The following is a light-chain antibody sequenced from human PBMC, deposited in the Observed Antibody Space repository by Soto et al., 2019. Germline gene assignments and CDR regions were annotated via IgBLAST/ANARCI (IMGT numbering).Light chain of an antibody. V-gene: IGKV3-15*01. CDR2: GAS. CDR3: QQYHIYSGT. Sequence: EIVLTQSPGTLSVSPGERATLSCRASQSVSINLAWYQQKPGQAPRLLIYGASTRATGIPARFSGSGSGTEFTLTINSLQPDDFATYYCQQYHIYSGTFGQGTKVDIK. J-gene: IGKJ1*01. CDR1: QSVSIN.